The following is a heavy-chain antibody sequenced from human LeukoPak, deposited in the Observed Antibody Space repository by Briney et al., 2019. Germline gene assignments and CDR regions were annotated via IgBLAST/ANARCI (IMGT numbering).Heavy chain of an antibody. D-gene: IGHD3-22*01. CDR1: GGSISSGGYY. J-gene: IGHJ4*02. CDR3: ARVRDSSGYYYATFDY. CDR2: IYYSGST. V-gene: IGHV4-31*03. Sequence: SQTLSLTCTVSGGSISSGGYYWSWIRQHPGKGLEWVAYIYYSGSTYYNPSLKSRVTMSVDTSKNQFSLKLSSVTAADTAVYYCARVRDSSGYYYATFDYWGQGTLVTVSS.